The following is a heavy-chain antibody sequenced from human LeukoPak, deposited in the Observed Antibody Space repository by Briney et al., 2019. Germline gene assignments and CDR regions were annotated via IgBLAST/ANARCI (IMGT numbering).Heavy chain of an antibody. CDR1: GGSLSSGDYY. Sequence: SQTMSLTCTVSGGSLSSGDYYWSWIRQPPGKGLEWIGYIYYSGSTYYNPSLKSRVTISVDTSKNQFSLKLSSVTAADTAVYYCARDRGSFPPRAFDIWGQGTMVTVSS. J-gene: IGHJ3*02. D-gene: IGHD1-14*01. V-gene: IGHV4-30-4*08. CDR2: IYYSGST. CDR3: ARDRGSFPPRAFDI.